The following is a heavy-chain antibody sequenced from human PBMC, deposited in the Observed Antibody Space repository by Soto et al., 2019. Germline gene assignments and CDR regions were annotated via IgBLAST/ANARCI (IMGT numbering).Heavy chain of an antibody. V-gene: IGHV2-70*04. CDR3: ARAFYGMDV. Sequence: SGPTLVNPTQTLTLTCTVSGFSLSGSGMRVTWIRQPPGKALEWLARIDWEDTKLYSTSLKTRLTISKDTSKNQVVLTMTNVDPADTGTYYCARAFYGMDVWGQGTTVTVSS. J-gene: IGHJ6*02. CDR1: GFSLSGSGMR. CDR2: IDWEDTK.